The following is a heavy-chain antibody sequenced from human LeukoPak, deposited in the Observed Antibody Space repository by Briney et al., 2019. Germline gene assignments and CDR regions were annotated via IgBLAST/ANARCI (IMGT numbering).Heavy chain of an antibody. CDR1: GYTFTGYF. D-gene: IGHD4/OR15-4a*01. Sequence: ASVKVSCKASGYTFTGYFVHWVRQAPGQGLQWMGWINPNTGGTNYAQKFQGRVTMTRDTSISTAYMELSRLRSDDTAVYYCASGDYGDPPLNYWGQGTLVTVSS. CDR2: INPNTGGT. J-gene: IGHJ4*02. CDR3: ASGDYGDPPLNY. V-gene: IGHV1-2*02.